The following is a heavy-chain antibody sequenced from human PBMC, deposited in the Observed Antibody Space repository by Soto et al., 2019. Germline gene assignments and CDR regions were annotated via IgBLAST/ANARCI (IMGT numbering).Heavy chain of an antibody. CDR1: GGTFSSYA. J-gene: IGHJ4*02. CDR2: IIPIFGTA. D-gene: IGHD6-19*01. Sequence: ASVKVSCKASGGTFSSYAISWVRQAPGQGLEWMGGIIPIFGTANYAQKFQGRVTITADKSTSTAYMELSSLRSEDTAVYYCAREKWDSSGWYHYWGQGTLVVVSS. CDR3: AREKWDSSGWYHY. V-gene: IGHV1-69*06.